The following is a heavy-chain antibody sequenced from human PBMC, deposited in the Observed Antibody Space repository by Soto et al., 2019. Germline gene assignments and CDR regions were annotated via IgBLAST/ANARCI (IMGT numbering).Heavy chain of an antibody. D-gene: IGHD3-10*01. V-gene: IGHV3-23*01. J-gene: IGHJ4*02. CDR3: ARVGRGPGLTGTYYTPFDS. CDR2: VSLTGNRT. Sequence: AGSLRLSCVASRFSFSSYEMSWVRQAAGQGLEWVSRVSLTGNRTNYAGSVKGRFTVSRDNFKNTLYLEMDSLRPEDTAIYYCARVGRGPGLTGTYYTPFDSWGQGTLVTVSS. CDR1: RFSFSSYE.